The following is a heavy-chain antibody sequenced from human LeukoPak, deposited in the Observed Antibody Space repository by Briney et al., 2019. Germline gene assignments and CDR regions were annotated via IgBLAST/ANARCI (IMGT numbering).Heavy chain of an antibody. J-gene: IGHJ4*02. CDR3: AKDTSTRWFSSTPLPGDY. CDR2: ITGSGGNT. D-gene: IGHD6-13*01. V-gene: IGHV3-23*01. Sequence: GGSLRLSCAASGFTFSSYWMSWVRQAPGKGLEWVSGITGSGGNTYYADSVKGRFTISRDNSKNTLYLQMNSLRAEDTAIYYCAKDTSTRWFSSTPLPGDYWGQGTLVTVS. CDR1: GFTFSSYW.